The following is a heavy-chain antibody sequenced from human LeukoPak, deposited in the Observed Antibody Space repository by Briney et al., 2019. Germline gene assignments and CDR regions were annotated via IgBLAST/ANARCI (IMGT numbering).Heavy chain of an antibody. CDR3: ARGAFYGFYYMDV. CDR1: GYTFTSYY. D-gene: IGHD4-17*01. CDR2: INPSGGST. Sequence: GASVKVSCKASGYTFTSYYMHWVRQAPGQGLEWMGIINPSGGSTSYAQKFQGRVTMTRNTSISTAYMELSSLRSEDTAVYYCARGAFYGFYYMDVWGKGTTVTVSS. V-gene: IGHV1-46*01. J-gene: IGHJ6*03.